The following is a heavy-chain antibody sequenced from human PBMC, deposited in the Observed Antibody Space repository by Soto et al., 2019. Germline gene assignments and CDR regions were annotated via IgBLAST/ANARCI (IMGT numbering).Heavy chain of an antibody. CDR1: GFTFSSYG. D-gene: IGHD6-19*01. J-gene: IGHJ4*02. Sequence: PGGSLRLSCAASGFTFSSYGMHWVRQAPGKGLEWVAVISYDGSNKYYADSVKGRFTISRDNSKNTLYLQMNSLRAEDTAVYYCASYPPTGYSSGWNDYWGQGTLVTVSS. V-gene: IGHV3-30*03. CDR3: ASYPPTGYSSGWNDY. CDR2: ISYDGSNK.